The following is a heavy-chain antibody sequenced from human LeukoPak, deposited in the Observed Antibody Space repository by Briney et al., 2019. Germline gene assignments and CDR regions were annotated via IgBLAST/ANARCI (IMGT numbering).Heavy chain of an antibody. CDR1: GGSIRSSDDY. V-gene: IGHV4-39*01. D-gene: IGHD6-19*01. CDR2: THYGGIT. Sequence: PSETLSLTCTVFGGSIRSSDDYWGWIRQPPGKGLEWIGSTHYGGITYYNPSLKSRVTISVDTSKNQFSLKLSSVTAADTAVYYCARRGSSGFLYYFDYWGQGILVTVSS. CDR3: ARRGSSGFLYYFDY. J-gene: IGHJ4*02.